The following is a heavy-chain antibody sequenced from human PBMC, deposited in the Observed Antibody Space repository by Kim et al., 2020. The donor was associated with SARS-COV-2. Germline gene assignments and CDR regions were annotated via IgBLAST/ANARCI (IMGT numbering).Heavy chain of an antibody. D-gene: IGHD3-22*01. CDR1: GFTFSSYS. J-gene: IGHJ4*02. Sequence: GGSLRLSCAASGFTFSSYSMNWVRQAPGKGLEWVSYISSSSSTIYYADSVKGRFTISRDNAKNSLYLQMNSLRDEDTAVYYCARDVATMIVVVPGAIDYWGQGTLVTVSS. CDR3: ARDVATMIVVVPGAIDY. V-gene: IGHV3-48*02. CDR2: ISSSSSTI.